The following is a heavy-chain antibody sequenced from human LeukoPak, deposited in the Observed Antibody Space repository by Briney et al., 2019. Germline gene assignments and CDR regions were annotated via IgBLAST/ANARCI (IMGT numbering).Heavy chain of an antibody. Sequence: ASMKVSCKASGYTFTSYGISWVRQAPGQGLEWMGWISAYNGNTNYAQKLQGRVTMTTDTSTSTAYMELRSLRSDDTAVYYCARDGPLLRYFDWLPVDYYYGMDVWGQGTTVTVSS. D-gene: IGHD3-9*01. J-gene: IGHJ6*02. CDR3: ARDGPLLRYFDWLPVDYYYGMDV. CDR1: GYTFTSYG. CDR2: ISAYNGNT. V-gene: IGHV1-18*01.